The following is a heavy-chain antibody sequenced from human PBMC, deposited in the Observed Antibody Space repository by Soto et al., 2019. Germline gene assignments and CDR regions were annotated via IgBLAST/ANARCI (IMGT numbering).Heavy chain of an antibody. J-gene: IGHJ5*02. V-gene: IGHV4-30-4*01. CDR1: VGSIGSGDYY. CDR2: IYYSGNT. D-gene: IGHD3-10*01. Sequence: LSLTFTVSVGSIGSGDYYWSWIRQPPGKVLEWIGYIYYSGNTYYNPSLKSRVTISVDTSKNQFSLKLSSVTAADTAVYYCARDNGSGPSWFDPWGQGTLVTVSS. CDR3: ARDNGSGPSWFDP.